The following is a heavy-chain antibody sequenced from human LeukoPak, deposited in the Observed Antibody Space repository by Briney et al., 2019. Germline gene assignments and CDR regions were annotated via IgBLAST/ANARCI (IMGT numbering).Heavy chain of an antibody. CDR3: ARRAPYYDSSAYYGMHAFDI. V-gene: IGHV4-59*01. CDR2: IYYRGAT. D-gene: IGHD3-22*01. CDR1: GASISSYY. J-gene: IGHJ3*02. Sequence: NPSQTLSLTCTVSGASISSYYWSWIRHPPGKGLEWIGYIYYRGATNYIPSLRSRLTISVDTSKNQFSLRLRSVTAADTAVYYCARRAPYYDSSAYYGMHAFDIWGQGTMVTVSS.